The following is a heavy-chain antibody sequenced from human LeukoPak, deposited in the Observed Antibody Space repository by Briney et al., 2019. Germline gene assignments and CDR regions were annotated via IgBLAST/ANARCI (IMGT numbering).Heavy chain of an antibody. J-gene: IGHJ4*02. CDR2: INWNGGST. D-gene: IGHD2-15*01. V-gene: IGHV3-20*04. Sequence: GGSLRLSCAASGFTFDDYGMSCVRQAPGKGLEWVSGINWNGGSTGYADSVKGRFTISRDNAKNSLYLQMNSLRAEDTAVYYCAKDRVVAATLGYFDYWGQGTLVTVSS. CDR1: GFTFDDYG. CDR3: AKDRVVAATLGYFDY.